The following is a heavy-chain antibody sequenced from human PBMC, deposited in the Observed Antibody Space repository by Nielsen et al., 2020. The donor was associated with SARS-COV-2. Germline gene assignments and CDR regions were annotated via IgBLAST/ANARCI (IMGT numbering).Heavy chain of an antibody. CDR2: ISHDGSNN. D-gene: IGHD4-17*01. J-gene: IGHJ4*02. CDR3: ARDRTPYGDYVDYFEY. Sequence: GEYLKISCAASGFTFSNYAMHWLRQAPGKGLEWVAIISHDGSNNHYADSVKGRFTISRHNSYNTLLLQMNSLRGEDTAVYYCARDRTPYGDYVDYFEYWGQGTLVTVSS. V-gene: IGHV3-30-3*01. CDR1: GFTFSNYA.